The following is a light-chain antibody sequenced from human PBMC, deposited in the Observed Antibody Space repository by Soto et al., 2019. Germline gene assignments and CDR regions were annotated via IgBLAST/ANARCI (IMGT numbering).Light chain of an antibody. Sequence: QLTQSPSSLSASVGDRVTITCRASQGISSYLAWYQQKPGKAPKLLIYAASTLQSGVPSRFSGSGSGTDFTLTISSLQPEDFVTYYCQQVDSYPLTFGPGTKVDIK. CDR2: AAS. CDR1: QGISSY. V-gene: IGKV1-9*01. J-gene: IGKJ3*01. CDR3: QQVDSYPLT.